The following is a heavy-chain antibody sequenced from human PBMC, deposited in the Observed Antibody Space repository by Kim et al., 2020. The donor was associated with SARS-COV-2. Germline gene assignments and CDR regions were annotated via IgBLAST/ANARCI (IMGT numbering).Heavy chain of an antibody. J-gene: IGHJ4*02. V-gene: IGHV3-7*01. CDR2: IKQDGSEK. CDR1: GFTFSSYW. CDR3: ARPPLVDLETGYFDY. Sequence: GGSLRLSCAASGFTFSSYWMSWVRQAPGKGLEWVANIKQDGSEKYYVDSVKGRFTISRDNAKNSLYLQMNSLRAEDTAVYYCARPPLVDLETGYFDYWGQGTLVTVSS. D-gene: IGHD3-9*01.